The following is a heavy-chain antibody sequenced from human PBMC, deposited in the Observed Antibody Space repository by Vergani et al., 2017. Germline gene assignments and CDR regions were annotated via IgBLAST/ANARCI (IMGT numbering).Heavy chain of an antibody. CDR1: GGSISSSSYY. J-gene: IGHJ4*02. CDR3: VGHTRPSGSYVF. CDR2: FFYSGRT. V-gene: IGHV4-61*05. Sequence: QLQLQESGPGLVKPSETLSLTCTVSGGSISSSSYYWSWIRQPPGRGLEWLGYFFYSGRTNYNPSVKSRVNISVDTSKNHFSLKLNSVTAADTAVYYCVGHTRPSGSYVFWGQGTLVTVSS. D-gene: IGHD1-26*01.